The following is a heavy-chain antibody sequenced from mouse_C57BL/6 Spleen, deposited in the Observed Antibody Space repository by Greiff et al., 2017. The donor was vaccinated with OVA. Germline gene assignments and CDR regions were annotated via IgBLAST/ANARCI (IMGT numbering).Heavy chain of an antibody. CDR2: IYPGDGDT. Sequence: QVQLQQSGPELVKPGASVKISCKASGYAFSSSWLNWVKQRPGKGLEWIGRIYPGDGDTNYTGKFKGKATLTADKSSSTAYMQLSSLTSEDSAVYFCARDGGLRRDAMDYWGQGTSVTVSS. CDR3: ARDGGLRRDAMDY. J-gene: IGHJ4*01. D-gene: IGHD2-4*01. V-gene: IGHV1-82*01. CDR1: GYAFSSSW.